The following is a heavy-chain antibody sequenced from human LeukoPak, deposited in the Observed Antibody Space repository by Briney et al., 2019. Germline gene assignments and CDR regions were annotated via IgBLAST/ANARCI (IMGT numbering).Heavy chain of an antibody. Sequence: GGSLRLSCAASGFTVSSNYMNWVRQAPGKGLEWVSYIRSTGSPIYYADSAKGRFTISRDNAKNSLYLQMNSLRAEDTAVYYCARVGSGSSYYYYYMDVWGKGTTVTVSS. D-gene: IGHD1-26*01. CDR3: ARVGSGSSYYYYYMDV. V-gene: IGHV3-48*01. J-gene: IGHJ6*03. CDR2: IRSTGSPI. CDR1: GFTVSSNY.